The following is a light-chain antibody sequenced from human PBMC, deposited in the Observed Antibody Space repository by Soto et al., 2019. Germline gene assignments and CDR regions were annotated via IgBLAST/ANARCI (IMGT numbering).Light chain of an antibody. CDR1: QSVSSSY. CDR2: GAS. CDR3: HQYGSSPPVT. V-gene: IGKV3-20*01. Sequence: EIVLTQSPGTLSLSPGERATLSCRASQSVSSSYLAWYQQKPGQAPRLLIYGASSRATGIPARFSGSGSGTDFTLTISSLEPEDFAMYYCHQYGSSPPVTFGQGTRLEIK. J-gene: IGKJ5*01.